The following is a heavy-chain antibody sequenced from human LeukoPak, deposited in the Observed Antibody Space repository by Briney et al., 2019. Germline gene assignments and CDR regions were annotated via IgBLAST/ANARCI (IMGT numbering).Heavy chain of an antibody. V-gene: IGHV3-66*01. J-gene: IGHJ6*03. Sequence: GGSLRLSCAASEFSVGSNYMTWVRQAPGKGLEWVSLIYSGGSTYYADSVKGRFTISRDNSKNTLYLQMNSLRAEDTAVYYCARDPYSGAYYEGYYYYYMDVWGKGTTVAVSS. CDR2: IYSGGST. CDR1: EFSVGSNY. CDR3: ARDPYSGAYYEGYYYYYMDV. D-gene: IGHD1-26*01.